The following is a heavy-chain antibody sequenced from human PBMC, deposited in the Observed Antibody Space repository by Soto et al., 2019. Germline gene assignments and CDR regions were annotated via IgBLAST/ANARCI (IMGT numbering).Heavy chain of an antibody. Sequence: PSETLSLTCTGSGGSISSSSYYWGWIRQPPGKGLEWIGSIYYSGSTYYNPSLKSRVTISVDTSKNQFSLKLSSVTAADTAVYYCARQLRIIHYGMDVWGQGTTVTVS. V-gene: IGHV4-39*01. CDR3: ARQLRIIHYGMDV. CDR2: IYYSGST. J-gene: IGHJ6*02. CDR1: GGSISSSSYY.